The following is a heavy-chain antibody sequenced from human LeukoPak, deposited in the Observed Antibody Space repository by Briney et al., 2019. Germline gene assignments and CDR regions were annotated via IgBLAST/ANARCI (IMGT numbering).Heavy chain of an antibody. Sequence: PGRSLRLSCAASGFTFSSYGMYWVRQAPGEGLDWVALISHDGSNKYYADSVRARFTISRDNSNNTLYLHMNSLRTEDTAVYYCAKTLAGSLNWLDSWGQGSLVTVSS. CDR2: ISHDGSNK. CDR3: AKTLAGSLNWLDS. V-gene: IGHV3-30*18. D-gene: IGHD6-19*01. J-gene: IGHJ5*01. CDR1: GFTFSSYG.